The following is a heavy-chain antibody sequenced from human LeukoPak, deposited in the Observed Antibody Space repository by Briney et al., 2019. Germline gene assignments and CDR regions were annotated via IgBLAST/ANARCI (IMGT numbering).Heavy chain of an antibody. CDR1: GFTFSNCA. D-gene: IGHD1-26*01. CDR3: AKGGGSRNFDY. Sequence: GGSLRLSCAASGFTFSNCAMSWVRQAPGKGLDWVSLITDSGGSTYYADSVTGRLHISRDNSKNTLYLQMDSLRAEDTAVYYCAKGGGSRNFDYWGQGPLVTVSS. CDR2: ITDSGGST. V-gene: IGHV3-23*01. J-gene: IGHJ4*02.